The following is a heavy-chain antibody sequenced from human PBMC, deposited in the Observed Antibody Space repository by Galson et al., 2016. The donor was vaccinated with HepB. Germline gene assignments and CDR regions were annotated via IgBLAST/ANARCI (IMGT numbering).Heavy chain of an antibody. CDR3: AKDRLSGHGDYSWGIFDI. J-gene: IGHJ3*02. V-gene: IGHV3-23*01. CDR2: ISASGGSK. CDR1: GLSLSPYA. D-gene: IGHD4-17*01. Sequence: SLRLSCAGSGLSLSPYAMSWGRQAPGKGLEWVSGISASGGSKTYADSVRGRFIISGDNSNNKLFLQMNSLTTEDTAIYFCAKDRLSGHGDYSWGIFDIWGRGTEVTVSS.